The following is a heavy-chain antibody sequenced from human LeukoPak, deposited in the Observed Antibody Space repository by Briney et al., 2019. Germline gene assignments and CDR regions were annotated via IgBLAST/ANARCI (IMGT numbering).Heavy chain of an antibody. D-gene: IGHD4-17*01. CDR1: GFTVSSNY. J-gene: IGHJ4*02. Sequence: GGSLRLSCAASGFTVSSNYMSWVRQAPGKGLEWVATISYDGSDKYYADSVKGRFTISRDNSKNTLYLQVNSLRAEDTAVYYCAKGGGGTTVTYFDYWGRGSLVTVSS. CDR2: ISYDGSDK. V-gene: IGHV3-30*18. CDR3: AKGGGGTTVTYFDY.